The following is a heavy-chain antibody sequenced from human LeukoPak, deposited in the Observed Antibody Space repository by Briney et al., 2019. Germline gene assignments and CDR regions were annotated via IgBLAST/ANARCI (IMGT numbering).Heavy chain of an antibody. V-gene: IGHV4-59*01. CDR2: LYYSGST. CDR1: GGSISSYY. J-gene: IGHJ1*01. D-gene: IGHD1-26*01. Sequence: SETLSLTCTVSGGSISSYYWSWIRQPPGKGLEWIGYLYYSGSTNYNPSLKSRVTISVDTSKNQFSLKLSSVTAADRAVYYCAVGAIFPYAEYFQHWGQGTLVTVSS. CDR3: AVGAIFPYAEYFQH.